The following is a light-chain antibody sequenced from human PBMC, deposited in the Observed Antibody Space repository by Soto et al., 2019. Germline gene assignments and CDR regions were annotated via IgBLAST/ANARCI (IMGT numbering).Light chain of an antibody. CDR1: QSVGSN. J-gene: IGKJ4*01. CDR3: QQYDAWPLT. Sequence: EIVMTQSPATLSVSPGERVTLSCRASQSVGSNLAWYQQKPGQAPRVLIYDASTRATVIPPRFSGSGSGTEFTLTISSLQSEDFAIYYCQQYDAWPLTFGGGTKVEIK. V-gene: IGKV3D-15*01. CDR2: DAS.